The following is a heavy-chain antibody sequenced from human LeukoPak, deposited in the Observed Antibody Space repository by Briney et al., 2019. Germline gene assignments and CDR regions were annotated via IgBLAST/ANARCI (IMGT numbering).Heavy chain of an antibody. CDR3: ARHAEASVVYIDH. D-gene: IGHD2-21*01. V-gene: IGHV4-59*08. J-gene: IGHJ4*02. CDR2: ISDTGST. CDR1: GGSIFSHY. Sequence: SETLTLTCSVSGGSIFSHYWSWIRQSPGEGLEYIGYISDTGSTSYKPSLKSRVTISLDTPKNQISLRLTSVTAADTAMYYCARHAEASVVYIDHRGQRTLVTVSS.